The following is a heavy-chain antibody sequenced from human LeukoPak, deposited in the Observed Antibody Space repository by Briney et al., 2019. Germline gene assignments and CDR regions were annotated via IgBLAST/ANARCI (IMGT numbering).Heavy chain of an antibody. J-gene: IGHJ4*02. CDR1: GYTFTSYG. CDR3: ARDRVGVRARWELSPFDY. CDR2: ISAYNGNT. D-gene: IGHD1-26*01. Sequence: ASVKVSCKTSGYTFTSYGITWVRQAPGQGLEWMGWISAYNGNTNYAQKLQGRVTMTTDTSTSTAYMELRSLRSDDTAVYYCARDRVGVRARWELSPFDYWGQGTLVTVSS. V-gene: IGHV1-18*01.